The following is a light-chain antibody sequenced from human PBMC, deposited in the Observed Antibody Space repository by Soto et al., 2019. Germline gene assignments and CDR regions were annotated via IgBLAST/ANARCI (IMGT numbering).Light chain of an antibody. J-gene: IGLJ1*01. CDR1: SSEVGGYNY. CDR3: SSYSGTNYHYV. V-gene: IGLV2-8*01. Sequence: QSALTQPPSASGSFGQSVTISCTGTSSEVGGYNYVSWYQHHPGKDPKLMIYEVSERPSGVPDRFSGSKSGNTASLTVSGLQAGDEADYYCSSYSGTNYHYVFGTGTKLTVL. CDR2: EVS.